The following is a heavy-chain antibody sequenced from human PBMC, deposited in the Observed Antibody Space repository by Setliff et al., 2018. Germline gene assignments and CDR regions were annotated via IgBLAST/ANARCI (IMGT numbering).Heavy chain of an antibody. CDR3: TRFGDRNGVGI. V-gene: IGHV3-20*01. Sequence: PGGSLRLSCAASGFTFSRYWMSWVRQAPGKGLEWVSAISAGGGKTTAYADSVKGRFTISRDNANKFLYLHMNSLRDEDTALYHCTRFGDRNGVGIWGQGTMVTVSS. CDR2: ISAGGGKTT. CDR1: GFTFSRYW. D-gene: IGHD2-8*01. J-gene: IGHJ3*02.